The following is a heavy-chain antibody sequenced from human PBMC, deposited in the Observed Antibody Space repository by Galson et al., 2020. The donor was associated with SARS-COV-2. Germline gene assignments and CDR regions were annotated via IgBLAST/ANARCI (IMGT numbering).Heavy chain of an antibody. J-gene: IGHJ5*02. CDR2: IYYSGST. CDR3: ARSSSLGSGGYSNWFDP. D-gene: IGHD1-26*01. CDR1: GGSVSSGSYY. Sequence: SETLSLTCTVSGGSVSSGSYYWSWIRQPPGKGLEWIGHIYYSGSTNSNPSLKSRVTISVDTSKNQFSLKVTSVTAADTAVYYCARSSSLGSGGYSNWFDPWGQGTLVTVSS. V-gene: IGHV4-61*01.